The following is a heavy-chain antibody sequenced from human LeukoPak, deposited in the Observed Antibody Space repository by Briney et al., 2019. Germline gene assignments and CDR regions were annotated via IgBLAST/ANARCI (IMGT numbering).Heavy chain of an antibody. D-gene: IGHD5-18*01. V-gene: IGHV3-33*01. Sequence: GGSLRLSCAASGFNIRTYGMHWVRQAPGKGLEWVAVIWYDGSNKYYADSVKGRFTISRDNSKNTLYLQMNSLRGEDTAVYYCAREFADTEMGHYYYYGMDVWGTGTTVTVSS. CDR2: IWYDGSNK. CDR3: AREFADTEMGHYYYYGMDV. J-gene: IGHJ6*04. CDR1: GFNIRTYG.